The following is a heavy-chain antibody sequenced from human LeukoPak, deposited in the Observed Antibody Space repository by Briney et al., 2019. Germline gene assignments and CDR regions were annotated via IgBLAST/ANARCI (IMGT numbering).Heavy chain of an antibody. Sequence: SQTLSLTCAVSGGSISSGGYSWSWIRQPPGKGLEWIGYIYHSGSTYYNPSLKSRVTISVDRSKNQFSLKLSSVTAADTAVYYCARGEGDGYNLLRYWGQGTLVTVSS. V-gene: IGHV4-30-2*01. CDR3: ARGEGDGYNLLRY. J-gene: IGHJ4*02. CDR2: IYHSGST. D-gene: IGHD5-24*01. CDR1: GGSISSGGYS.